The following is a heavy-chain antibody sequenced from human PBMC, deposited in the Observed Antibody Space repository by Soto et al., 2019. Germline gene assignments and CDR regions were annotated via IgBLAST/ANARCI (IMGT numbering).Heavy chain of an antibody. CDR2: INPSGGTT. J-gene: IGHJ4*02. CDR3: ARANPYYYDSSGYFFDY. Sequence: ASVKVSCKASGDTFTSYYIHWVRQAPGQGLEWMGIINPSGGTTRYAQKFQGRVTMTRDTSTSTVYMELSSLRSEDTAVYYCARANPYYYDSSGYFFDYWGQGTLVTVSS. CDR1: GDTFTSYY. D-gene: IGHD3-22*01. V-gene: IGHV1-46*01.